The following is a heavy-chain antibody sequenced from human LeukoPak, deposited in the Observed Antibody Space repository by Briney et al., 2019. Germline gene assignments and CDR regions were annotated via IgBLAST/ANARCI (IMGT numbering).Heavy chain of an antibody. CDR2: IYYSGST. CDR1: GGSISSYH. Sequence: SETLSLTCTVSGGSISSYHWSWIRQPPGKGLEWIWYIYYSGSTNYNPSLKSRVTISVDTSKNQFSLKLSSVTAADTAVYYCARDRIVDGYADYWGQGTLVTVSS. V-gene: IGHV4-59*12. CDR3: ARDRIVDGYADY. D-gene: IGHD5-24*01. J-gene: IGHJ4*02.